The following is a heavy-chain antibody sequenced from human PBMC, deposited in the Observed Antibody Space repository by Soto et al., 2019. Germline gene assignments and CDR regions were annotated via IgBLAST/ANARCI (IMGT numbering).Heavy chain of an antibody. V-gene: IGHV4-59*01. CDR2: VYDNGRP. CDR3: ARGVGSSPPRY. J-gene: IGHJ4*02. D-gene: IGHD3-9*01. Sequence: AETLSLTCTISGGSISVYYWSWIRQSPRQGLEWIGYVYDNGRPYYSPSLKSRVTISADTSKNQISLKLTSATAADTAVYYCARGVGSSPPRYWGRGTLVTVSS. CDR1: GGSISVYY.